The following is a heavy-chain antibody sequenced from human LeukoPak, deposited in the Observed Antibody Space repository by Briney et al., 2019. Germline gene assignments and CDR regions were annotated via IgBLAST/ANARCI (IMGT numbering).Heavy chain of an antibody. D-gene: IGHD2-15*01. CDR1: GFIFSRHE. V-gene: IGHV3-48*03. Sequence: PGGSLRLSCVGSGFIFSRHEMHWVRQAPGKGLEWVSYIGGAGTAINYADSVKDRFTISRDNTKNSLCLQMNSLRAEDTAVYYCARYQLDSGPLGDAFDIWGQGTMVIVSS. J-gene: IGHJ3*02. CDR2: IGGAGTAI. CDR3: ARYQLDSGPLGDAFDI.